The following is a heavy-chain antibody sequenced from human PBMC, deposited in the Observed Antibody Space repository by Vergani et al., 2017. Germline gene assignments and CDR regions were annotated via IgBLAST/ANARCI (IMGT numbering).Heavy chain of an antibody. D-gene: IGHD3-10*01. V-gene: IGHV3-9*01. CDR2: ISWNSGSI. Sequence: EVQLVESGGGLVQPGRSLRLSCAASGFTFDDYAMHWVRQAPGKGLEWVSGISWNSGSIGYADSVKGRFTISRDNAKNSLYLQMNSLSAEDTAWYYCAKDLGPDYYGSGSYWTDAFDIWGQGTMVTVSS. CDR1: GFTFDDYA. CDR3: AKDLGPDYYGSGSYWTDAFDI. J-gene: IGHJ3*02.